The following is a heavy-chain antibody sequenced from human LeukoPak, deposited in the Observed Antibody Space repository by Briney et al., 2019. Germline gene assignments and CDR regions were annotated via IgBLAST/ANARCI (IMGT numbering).Heavy chain of an antibody. Sequence: SETLSLTCAVYGGSFSGYYWSWIRQPPGKGLEWIGEINRSGSTNYNPSLKSRVTISVDTSKNQFSLKLSSVTAADTAVYYCASRGCSSTSCYERGHWFDPWGQGTLVTVSS. CDR3: ASRGCSSTSCYERGHWFDP. CDR1: GGSFSGYY. CDR2: INRSGST. V-gene: IGHV4-34*01. D-gene: IGHD2-2*01. J-gene: IGHJ5*02.